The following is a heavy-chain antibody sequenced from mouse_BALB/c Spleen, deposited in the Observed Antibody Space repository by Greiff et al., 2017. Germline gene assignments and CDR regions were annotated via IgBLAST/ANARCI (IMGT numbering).Heavy chain of an antibody. CDR3: TRRYGSSYGWFAY. Sequence: DVMLVESGGGLVQPGGSMKLSCVASGFTFSNYWMNWVRQSPEKGLEWVAEIRLKSNNYATHYAESVKGRFTISRDDSKSSVYLQMNNLRAEDTGIYYCTRRYGSSYGWFAYWGQGTLVTVSA. CDR1: GFTFSNYW. D-gene: IGHD1-1*01. V-gene: IGHV6-6*02. J-gene: IGHJ3*01. CDR2: IRLKSNNYAT.